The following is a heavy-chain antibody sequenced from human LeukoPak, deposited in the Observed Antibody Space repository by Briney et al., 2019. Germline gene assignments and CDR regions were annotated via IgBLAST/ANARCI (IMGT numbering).Heavy chain of an antibody. CDR3: ARGSLYSSSDGLDY. J-gene: IGHJ4*02. CDR2: IYHSGST. V-gene: IGHV4-38-2*02. CDR1: GYSISSGYY. Sequence: SETLSLTCTVSGYSISSGYYWGWIRQPPGKGLEWIGSIYHSGSTYYNPSLKSRVTISVDTSKNQFSLKLSSVTATDTAVYYSARGSLYSSSDGLDYWGQGTLVTVSS. D-gene: IGHD6-6*01.